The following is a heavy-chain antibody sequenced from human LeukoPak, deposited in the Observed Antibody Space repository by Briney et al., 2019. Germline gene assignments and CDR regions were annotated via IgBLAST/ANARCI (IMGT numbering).Heavy chain of an antibody. CDR1: GXTFSSYG. J-gene: IGHJ6*02. Sequence: GGSLRLSCAASGXTFSSYGMHWVRQAPGKGLEWVAVIWYDGSNKYYADSVKGRFTISRDNSKNTLYLQMNSLRAEDTAVYYCAKDTGPPPLGLRYYYYGMDVWGQGTTVTVSS. D-gene: IGHD5-12*01. CDR3: AKDTGPPPLGLRYYYYGMDV. CDR2: IWYDGSNK. V-gene: IGHV3-30*02.